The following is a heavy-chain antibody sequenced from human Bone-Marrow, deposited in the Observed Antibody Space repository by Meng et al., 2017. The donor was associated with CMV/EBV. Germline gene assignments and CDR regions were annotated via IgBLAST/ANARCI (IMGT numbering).Heavy chain of an antibody. D-gene: IGHD7-27*01. V-gene: IGHV1-2*02. J-gene: IGHJ4*02. CDR1: GYAFTAHY. CDR2: IHTHKSDT. Sequence: VACKASGYAFTAHYYHWVRQAPGQGLEWMGWIHTHKSDTDYAQQFQGRVTLTRDTSINTGYMELTRLTSDDTAVYYCARDNNWGPDYWGQGTLVTVSS. CDR3: ARDNNWGPDY.